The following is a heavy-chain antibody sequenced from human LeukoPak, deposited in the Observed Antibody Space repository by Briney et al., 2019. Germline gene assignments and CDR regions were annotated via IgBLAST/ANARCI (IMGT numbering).Heavy chain of an antibody. J-gene: IGHJ4*02. CDR2: ISAYNGNT. CDR3: ARGLRAVADYAPSDY. Sequence: ASVKVSCKASGYTFTSYGITWVRQAPGQGLEWMGWISAYNGNTKYAQEVQGRVTMTTDTSTITAYMDLRSLRSDDTAVYYCARGLRAVADYAPSDYWGQGTLVTVSS. D-gene: IGHD6-19*01. V-gene: IGHV1-18*01. CDR1: GYTFTSYG.